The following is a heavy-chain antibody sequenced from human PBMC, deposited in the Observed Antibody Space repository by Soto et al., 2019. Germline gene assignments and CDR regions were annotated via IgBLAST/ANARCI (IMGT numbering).Heavy chain of an antibody. CDR2: IIPIFGTA. J-gene: IGHJ4*02. D-gene: IGHD3-16*01. V-gene: IGHV1-69*01. CDR3: ARDGATHSGGIAY. Sequence: QVQLVQSGAEVKKPGSSVTVSRKASGGTFSSYSINWVRQAPGQGLEWMGEIIPIFGTANYPQKFQGRVPITADEATSPGSMELSSLRSEGTAVYYRARDGATHSGGIAYWGQGTLVNVSS. CDR1: GGTFSSYS.